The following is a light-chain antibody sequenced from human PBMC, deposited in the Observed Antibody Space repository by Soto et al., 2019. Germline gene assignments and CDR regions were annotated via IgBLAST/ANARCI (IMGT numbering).Light chain of an antibody. CDR3: SSYTTTSTML. V-gene: IGLV2-14*01. Sequence: QSALTQPASVSGSPGQSITISCTGTSSDVGGYNSVSWYQQHPGKAPKLMIYDVSNRPSGVSNRFSGSKSGNTASLTISGLQAEDEADYYCSSYTTTSTMLFGGGTKLTV. J-gene: IGLJ2*01. CDR1: SSDVGGYNS. CDR2: DVS.